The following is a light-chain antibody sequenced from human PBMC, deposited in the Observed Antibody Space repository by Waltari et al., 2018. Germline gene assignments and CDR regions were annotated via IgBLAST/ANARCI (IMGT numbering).Light chain of an antibody. CDR3: QQANYWA. V-gene: IGKV1D-12*01. J-gene: IGKJ1*01. Sequence: DIHLPQSPSSVSASVGDRVVITCRASQGLSSWIVWYQQKPGKAPSLLIYAASTLHSGVPSRFSGSGSGTQFNLTITSLQPEDFATYYCQQANYWAFGQGTNVELK. CDR2: AAS. CDR1: QGLSSW.